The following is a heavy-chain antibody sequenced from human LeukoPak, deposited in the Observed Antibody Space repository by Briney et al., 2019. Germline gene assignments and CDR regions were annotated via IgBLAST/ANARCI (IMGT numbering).Heavy chain of an antibody. CDR1: GYTFTSYD. CDR2: MNTNSGNT. V-gene: IGHV1-8*01. D-gene: IGHD2-2*02. Sequence: ASVKVSCKASGYTFTSYDINWVRQATGQGLEWMGWMNTNSGNTGYAQKFQGRVTMTRNTSISTAYMELSSLRSEDTAVYYCARRSLDRYCSSTSCYTFYYMDVWGKGTTVTVSS. J-gene: IGHJ6*03. CDR3: ARRSLDRYCSSTSCYTFYYMDV.